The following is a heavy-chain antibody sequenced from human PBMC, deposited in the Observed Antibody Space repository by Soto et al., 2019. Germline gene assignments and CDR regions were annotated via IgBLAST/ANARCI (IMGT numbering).Heavy chain of an antibody. CDR2: ISAYNGNT. D-gene: IGHD2-15*01. J-gene: IGHJ6*02. V-gene: IGHV1-18*01. CDR1: GYTFTSYG. Sequence: ASVKVSCKASGYTFTSYGISWVRQAPGQGLEWMGWISAYNGNTNYAQKLQGRVTMTTDTSTSTAYMELRSLRSDDTAVYYCARGAIGCSGGSCYSGIAVAGTSSYYYGMDVWGQ. CDR3: ARGAIGCSGGSCYSGIAVAGTSSYYYGMDV.